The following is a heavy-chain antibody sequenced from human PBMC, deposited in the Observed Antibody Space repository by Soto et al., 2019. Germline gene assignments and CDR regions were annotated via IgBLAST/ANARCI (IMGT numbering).Heavy chain of an antibody. Sequence: GGSLRLSCAASGFTFSSYGMHWVRQAPGKGLEWVAVIWYDGSNKYYADSVKGRFTISRDNSKNTLYLQMNSLRAEDTAVYYCARDYSSSWYALDYWGKGTLVTVS. J-gene: IGHJ4*02. CDR1: GFTFSSYG. CDR2: IWYDGSNK. V-gene: IGHV3-33*01. CDR3: ARDYSSSWYALDY. D-gene: IGHD6-13*01.